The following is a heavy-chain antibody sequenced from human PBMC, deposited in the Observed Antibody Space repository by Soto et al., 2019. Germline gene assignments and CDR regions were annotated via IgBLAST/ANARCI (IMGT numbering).Heavy chain of an antibody. CDR1: GGSISDYY. CDR3: AIARKATYITGGFDS. CDR2: SSYGGIT. Sequence: QVQLQESGPGLVKPSETLSITCSVSGGSISDYYWSWIRQAPEKGLEYIAYSSYGGITNINGSLNVRVTMSIDTSKNQFSLMSISLTAADTAVYYCAIARKATYITGGFDSWGQGTLVTVSS. J-gene: IGHJ4*02. D-gene: IGHD3-3*01. V-gene: IGHV4-59*01.